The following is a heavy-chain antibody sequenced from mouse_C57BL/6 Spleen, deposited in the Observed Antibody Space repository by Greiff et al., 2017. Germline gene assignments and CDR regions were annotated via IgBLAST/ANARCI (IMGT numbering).Heavy chain of an antibody. D-gene: IGHD1-1*01. CDR2: INYDGSST. CDR3: ARERPYGSSYGNWYFDV. V-gene: IGHV5-16*01. Sequence: EVQVVESEGGLVQPGSSMKLSCTASGFTFSDYYMAWVRQVPEKGLEWVANINYDGSSTYYLDSLKSRFIISRDNAKNILYLQMSSLKSEDTATXDCARERPYGSSYGNWYFDVWGTGTTVTVSS. CDR1: GFTFSDYY. J-gene: IGHJ1*03.